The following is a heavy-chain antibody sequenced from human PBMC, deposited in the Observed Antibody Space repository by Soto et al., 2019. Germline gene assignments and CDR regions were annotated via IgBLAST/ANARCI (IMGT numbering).Heavy chain of an antibody. Sequence: SETLSLTCTVSGGSISNGGYYWSWVRQHPGRGLEWIGYIYYSGSTYYNPSLKSRVTVSVDTSKNQFSLKLSSVTAADTAVYYCARGVIAVAGYHFDFWGQGALVTVSS. J-gene: IGHJ4*02. V-gene: IGHV4-31*03. CDR2: IYYSGST. D-gene: IGHD6-19*01. CDR3: ARGVIAVAGYHFDF. CDR1: GGSISNGGYY.